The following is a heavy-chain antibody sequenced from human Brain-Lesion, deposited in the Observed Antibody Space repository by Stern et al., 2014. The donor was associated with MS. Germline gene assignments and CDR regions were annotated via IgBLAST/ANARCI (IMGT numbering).Heavy chain of an antibody. Sequence: VQLVESGGGVVQPGRSLRLSCAASGFTFSYHAMHWVRQAPGQGLEWVALISYDGSDTNDADSVQGRVTISRDNSRNTLYLQMNSLRVDDTAVYYCARGGAVTTSDYYLDYWGQGTLVTVSS. CDR1: GFTFSYHA. CDR3: ARGGAVTTSDYYLDY. CDR2: ISYDGSDT. D-gene: IGHD4-17*01. V-gene: IGHV3-30*01. J-gene: IGHJ4*02.